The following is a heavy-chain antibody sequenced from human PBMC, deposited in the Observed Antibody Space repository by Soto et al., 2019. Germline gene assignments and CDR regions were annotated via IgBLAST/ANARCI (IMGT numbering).Heavy chain of an antibody. V-gene: IGHV3-23*01. CDR2: ISGSGGST. D-gene: IGHD2-2*01. CDR3: ANSAYYCSSTSCYYWFDP. Sequence: PGGSLRLSCAASGFTFSSYAMSWVRQAPGKGLEWGSAISGSGGSTYYADSVKGRSTISRDNSKNTLYLQMNSLRAEDTAVYYSANSAYYCSSTSCYYWFDPWGQATLVTVSS. J-gene: IGHJ5*02. CDR1: GFTFSSYA.